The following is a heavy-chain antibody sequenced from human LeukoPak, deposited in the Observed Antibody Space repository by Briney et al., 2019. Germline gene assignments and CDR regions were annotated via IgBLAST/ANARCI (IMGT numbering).Heavy chain of an antibody. J-gene: IGHJ3*02. CDR2: FDWDDDK. V-gene: IGHV2-70*01. Sequence: SGPTLVNPTQTLTLTCTFSGFSLSTSGMCVSWIRQPPGKALECLALFDWDDDKYYSTSLKTRLTISKDTSKNQVVLTMTNMDPVDTATYYCARIHSIAVAGTGAFDIWGQGTMVTVSS. CDR3: ARIHSIAVAGTGAFDI. CDR1: GFSLSTSGMC. D-gene: IGHD6-19*01.